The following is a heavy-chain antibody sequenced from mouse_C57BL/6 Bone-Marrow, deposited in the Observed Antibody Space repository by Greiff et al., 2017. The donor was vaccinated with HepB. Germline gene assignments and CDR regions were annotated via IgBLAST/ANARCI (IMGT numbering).Heavy chain of an antibody. J-gene: IGHJ2*01. Sequence: QVQLQQPGAELVKPGASVKLSCKASGYTFTSYWMHWVKQRPGRSLEWIGRIDPNSGGTKYNEKFKSKATLTVDKPSSTAYMQLSSLTAEDSAVYYCARYYDYDVGGYYFDYWGQGTTLTVSS. CDR2: IDPNSGGT. V-gene: IGHV1-72*01. D-gene: IGHD2-4*01. CDR1: GYTFTSYW. CDR3: ARYYDYDVGGYYFDY.